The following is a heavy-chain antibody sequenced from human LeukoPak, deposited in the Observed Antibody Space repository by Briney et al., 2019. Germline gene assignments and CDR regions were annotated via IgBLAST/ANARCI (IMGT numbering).Heavy chain of an antibody. V-gene: IGHV6-1*01. CDR2: TYYRSRSYF. D-gene: IGHD1-26*01. CDR1: GDSVSSNSAA. Sequence: SQTLSLTCAISGDSVSSNSAAWNWIRQSPSRGLEWLGRTYYRSRSYFDYALSVRSRITISVDISNNQVSLRLNSVTPEDTAVYYCARGAYRGSYRFYDSWGQGTLVTVSS. J-gene: IGHJ4*02. CDR3: ARGAYRGSYRFYDS.